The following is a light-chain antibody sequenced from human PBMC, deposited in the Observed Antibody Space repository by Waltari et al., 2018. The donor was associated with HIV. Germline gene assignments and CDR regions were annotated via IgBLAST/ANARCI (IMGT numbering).Light chain of an antibody. V-gene: IGLV3-1*01. CDR1: ELGDKY. CDR2: QDT. Sequence: SYELTQPPSVSVSPGQTATLTCSGDELGDKYPCWYQQKPVQSPILVIYQDTKRPSGIPERFSGSISGNTATLTISGTQAMDEADYYCQAWDSKTAYVFGTGTKVTVL. J-gene: IGLJ1*01. CDR3: QAWDSKTAYV.